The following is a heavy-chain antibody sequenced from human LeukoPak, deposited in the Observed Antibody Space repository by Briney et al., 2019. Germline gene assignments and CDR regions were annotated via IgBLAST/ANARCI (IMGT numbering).Heavy chain of an antibody. CDR2: FDPEDGET. V-gene: IGHV1-24*01. CDR1: GGTFSSYA. D-gene: IGHD3-22*01. CDR3: ATVVMYYDSSGYYQYYLDY. J-gene: IGHJ4*02. Sequence: ASVKVSCKASGGTFSSYAISWVRQAPGKGLEWMGGFDPEDGETIYAQKFQGRVTMTEDTSTDTAYMELSSLRSEDTAVYYCATVVMYYDSSGYYQYYLDYWGQGTLVTVSS.